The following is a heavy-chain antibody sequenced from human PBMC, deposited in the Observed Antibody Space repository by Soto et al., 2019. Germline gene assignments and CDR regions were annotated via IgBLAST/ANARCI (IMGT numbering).Heavy chain of an antibody. D-gene: IGHD1-26*01. V-gene: IGHV3-33*01. CDR2: IWHDGSNK. CDR3: TRAAIKGELLDY. Sequence: QVQLVESGGGVVQPGRSRRLSCAASGFTFNNYGMHWVRQAPGKGLEWVALIWHDGSNKGYADSVKGRFTISRDNSKNTVNLQMNSLRVEDTAVYYCTRAAIKGELLDYWGQGTQVTVSS. CDR1: GFTFNNYG. J-gene: IGHJ4*02.